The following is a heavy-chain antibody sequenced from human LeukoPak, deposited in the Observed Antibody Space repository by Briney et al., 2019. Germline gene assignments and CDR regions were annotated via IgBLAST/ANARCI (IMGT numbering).Heavy chain of an antibody. CDR2: INHSGST. CDR3: ARGLRTYSSGWYRPAGIFDY. D-gene: IGHD6-19*01. CDR1: GGSFSGYY. Sequence: PSETLSLTCAVYGGSFSGYYWSWIRQPPGKGLEWIGEINHSGSTNYNPSLKSRVTISVDTSKNQFSLKLSSVTAADTAVYYCARGLRTYSSGWYRPAGIFDYWGQGTLVTVSS. V-gene: IGHV4-34*01. J-gene: IGHJ4*02.